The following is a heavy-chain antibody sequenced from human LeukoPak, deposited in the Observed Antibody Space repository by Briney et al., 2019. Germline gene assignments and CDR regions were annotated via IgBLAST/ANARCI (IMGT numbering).Heavy chain of an antibody. Sequence: PGGSLRLSCAACGFTFNTYAMSWVRQAPGEGLKWVAAISGWGGRTYYADSVKGRFTISRDSSTNTLYLQMESLRAEDTAVYYCAKDRWYSSGWYLKEAFDIWGQGTMVTVSS. CDR3: AKDRWYSSGWYLKEAFDI. D-gene: IGHD6-13*01. CDR1: GFTFNTYA. V-gene: IGHV3-23*01. J-gene: IGHJ3*02. CDR2: ISGWGGRT.